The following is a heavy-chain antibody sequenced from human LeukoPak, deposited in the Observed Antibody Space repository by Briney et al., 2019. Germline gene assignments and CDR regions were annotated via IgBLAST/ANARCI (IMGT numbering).Heavy chain of an antibody. CDR1: GFAFNTYA. D-gene: IGHD3-10*01. CDR2: IWHDGSHK. J-gene: IGHJ4*02. V-gene: IGHV3-33*01. Sequence: GTYLRLYCAASGFAFNTYAMHWLPQAPGKGLEGVTLIWHDGSHKLYMDSVRGRFTISRDNSNNTVYLQMNGLRAERTAVYYCAREIFGSGSYPDFWGQGTLVTVSS. CDR3: AREIFGSGSYPDF.